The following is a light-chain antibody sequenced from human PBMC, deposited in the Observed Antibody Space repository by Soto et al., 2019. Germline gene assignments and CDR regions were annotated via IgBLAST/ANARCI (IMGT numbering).Light chain of an antibody. Sequence: QSVLSQPPSTSGTPGQRVTISCSGGTSNIGTYTVSWYQQFPETAPRLLIYGSDRRPSGVPDRFSGSKSGTSASLSIGGLHSEDEAHYYCAAWDDSLDGPTFGGGTKLTV. J-gene: IGLJ2*01. CDR2: GSD. CDR3: AAWDDSLDGPT. V-gene: IGLV1-44*01. CDR1: TSNIGTYT.